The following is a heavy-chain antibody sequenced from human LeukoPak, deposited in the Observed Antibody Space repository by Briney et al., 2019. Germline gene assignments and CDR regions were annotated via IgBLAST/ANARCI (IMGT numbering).Heavy chain of an antibody. V-gene: IGHV3-48*03. CDR2: ISSSGSTI. CDR3: AKASSGPDYYYYYYYMDV. D-gene: IGHD6-19*01. CDR1: GFTFSSYE. Sequence: GGSLRLSCAASGFTFSSYEMNWVRQAPGKGLEWVSYISSSGSTIYYADSVKGRFTISRDNSKNTLYLQMNSLRAEDTAVYYCAKASSGPDYYYYYYYMDVWGKGTTVTVSS. J-gene: IGHJ6*03.